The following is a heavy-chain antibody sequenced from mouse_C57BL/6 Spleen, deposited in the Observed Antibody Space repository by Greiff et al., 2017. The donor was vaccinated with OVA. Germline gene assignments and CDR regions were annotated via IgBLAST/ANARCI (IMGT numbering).Heavy chain of an antibody. CDR2: IDPSDSET. Sequence: HVQLQQPGAELVRPGSSVKLSCKASGYTFTSYWMHWVKQRPIQGLEWIGNIDPSDSETHYNQKFKDKATLTVDKYSSTAYMQLSSLTSEDSAVYYCARDYGNYYAMDYWGQGTSVTVSS. CDR3: ARDYGNYYAMDY. V-gene: IGHV1-52*01. CDR1: GYTFTSYW. D-gene: IGHD2-1*01. J-gene: IGHJ4*01.